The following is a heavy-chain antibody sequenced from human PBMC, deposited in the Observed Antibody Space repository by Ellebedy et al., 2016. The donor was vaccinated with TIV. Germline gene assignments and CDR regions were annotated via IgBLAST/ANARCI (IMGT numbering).Heavy chain of an antibody. CDR3: ARAARRSHVAVSARGYFDP. V-gene: IGHV4-34*01. CDR1: GGSFSGYY. D-gene: IGHD5/OR15-5a*01. CDR2: LNHRGST. J-gene: IGHJ5*02. Sequence: MPSETLSLTCGVNGGSFSGYYWSWIRQSPGRGLEYIGVLNHRGSTDYNPSLKSRFTISIDTSKSQFSLNLTSVTAADTAVYYCARAARRSHVAVSARGYFDPWGQGTLVTVSS.